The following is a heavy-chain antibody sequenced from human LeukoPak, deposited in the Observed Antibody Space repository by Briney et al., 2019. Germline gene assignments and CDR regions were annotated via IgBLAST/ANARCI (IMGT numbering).Heavy chain of an antibody. V-gene: IGHV4-59*01. CDR3: ARVSWFPGTSYYYMDV. Sequence: PGGSLRLSCAASGFTFSSYGMHWIRQPPGKGLEWFGYVYDSGTTNYNPSLKSRVTISVDTSKNQFSLKLSSVTAADTAVYYCARVSWFPGTSYYYMDVWDKGTTVTVSS. CDR1: GFTFSSYG. J-gene: IGHJ6*03. D-gene: IGHD1-1*01. CDR2: VYDSGTT.